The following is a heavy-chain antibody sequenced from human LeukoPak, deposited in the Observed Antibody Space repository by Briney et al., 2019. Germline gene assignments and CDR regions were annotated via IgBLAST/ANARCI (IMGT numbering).Heavy chain of an antibody. D-gene: IGHD6-19*01. CDR1: GFTFSSYG. CDR2: IRYDGSNK. V-gene: IGHV3-30*02. Sequence: GGSLRLSCAASGFTFSSYGMHWVRQAPGKGLEWVAFIRYDGSNKYYADSVKGRFTISRDNSKNTLYLQMNSLRAEDTAVYYCTTVGWLVPYYFDYWGQGTLVTVSS. J-gene: IGHJ4*02. CDR3: TTVGWLVPYYFDY.